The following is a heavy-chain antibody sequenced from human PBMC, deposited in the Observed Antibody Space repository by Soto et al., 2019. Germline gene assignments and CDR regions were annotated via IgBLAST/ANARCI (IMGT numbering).Heavy chain of an antibody. CDR2: INPNSGGT. V-gene: IGHV1-2*02. Sequence: ASVKVSCKASGYTFTGYYMHWVRQAPGQGLEWMGWINPNSGGTNYAQKFQGRVTMTRDTSISTAYMELSRLRSDDTAVYYCARDSHYYDSSGLLDPWGQGTPVTVSS. CDR1: GYTFTGYY. D-gene: IGHD3-22*01. J-gene: IGHJ5*02. CDR3: ARDSHYYDSSGLLDP.